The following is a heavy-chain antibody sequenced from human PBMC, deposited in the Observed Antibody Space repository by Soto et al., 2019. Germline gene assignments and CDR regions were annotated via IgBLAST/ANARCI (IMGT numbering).Heavy chain of an antibody. Sequence: GESLKISCKGSGYSFTSYWIGWVRQMPGKGLEWMGIIYPGDSDTRYSPSFQGQVTISADKSISTAYLQWSSLKASDTAMYYCARPRILGYCSSTSCPVGWFDPWGQGTLVTVSS. V-gene: IGHV5-51*01. CDR2: IYPGDSDT. CDR1: GYSFTSYW. CDR3: ARPRILGYCSSTSCPVGWFDP. D-gene: IGHD2-2*01. J-gene: IGHJ5*02.